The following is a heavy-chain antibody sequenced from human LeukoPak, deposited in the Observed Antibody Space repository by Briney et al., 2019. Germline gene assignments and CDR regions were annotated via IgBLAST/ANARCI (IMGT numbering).Heavy chain of an antibody. CDR1: GFNFSSHW. Sequence: GSLRLSCAASGFNFSSHWKHWVRQVPGKGLVWVSRINSDGSSTNYADSVKGRFTISRDNAKNTLFLQMNSLGVEDTAVYYCASPTSDYDDYGLAYWGQGTLVTVSS. CDR3: ASPTSDYDDYGLAY. V-gene: IGHV3-74*01. J-gene: IGHJ4*02. D-gene: IGHD4-17*01. CDR2: INSDGSST.